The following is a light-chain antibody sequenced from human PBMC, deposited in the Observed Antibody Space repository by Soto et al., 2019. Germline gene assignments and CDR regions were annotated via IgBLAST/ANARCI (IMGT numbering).Light chain of an antibody. CDR3: QQYNKWPLT. V-gene: IGKV3D-15*01. CDR1: QSVTSN. Sequence: EIVLTQSPGTLSLSPGERATLSCRASQSVTSNYLAWYQQKPGQAPGLLIYDTSTRASGVPDRFSGSASGTEFTLTISSLQSEDFTVYYCQQYNKWPLTFGQGTKVDIK. J-gene: IGKJ1*01. CDR2: DTS.